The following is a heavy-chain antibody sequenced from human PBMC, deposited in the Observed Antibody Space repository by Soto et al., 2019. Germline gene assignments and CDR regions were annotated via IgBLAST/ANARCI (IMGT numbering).Heavy chain of an antibody. V-gene: IGHV3-48*02. CDR3: ARDTEVEIVAPFLRTYNWFDP. CDR1: GFTFSSYS. D-gene: IGHD3-16*02. J-gene: IGHJ5*02. CDR2: ISSSSSTI. Sequence: GGSLRLSCAASGFTFSSYSMNWVRQAPGKGLEWVSYISSSSSTIYYADSVKGRFTISRDNARNSLYLQMNSLRDEDTAVYYCARDTEVEIVAPFLRTYNWFDPWGQGTLVTVSS.